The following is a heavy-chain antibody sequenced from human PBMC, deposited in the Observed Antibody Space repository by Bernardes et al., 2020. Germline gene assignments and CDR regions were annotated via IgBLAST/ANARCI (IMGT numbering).Heavy chain of an antibody. V-gene: IGHV3-23*01. CDR3: ATTREEITIFGVVIDAFDI. Sequence: GGSLRLSCAASGFTFSSYAMSWVRQAPGKGLEWVSAISGSGGSTYYADSVKGRFTISRDNSKNTLYLQMNSLRAEDTAVYYCATTREEITIFGVVIDAFDIWGQGTMVTVSS. CDR1: GFTFSSYA. D-gene: IGHD3-3*01. J-gene: IGHJ3*02. CDR2: ISGSGGST.